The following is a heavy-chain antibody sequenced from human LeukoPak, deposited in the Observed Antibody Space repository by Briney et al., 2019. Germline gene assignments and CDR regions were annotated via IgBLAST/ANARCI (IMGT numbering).Heavy chain of an antibody. J-gene: IGHJ5*02. CDR2: CYTSGST. V-gene: IGHV4-4*07. Sequence: SETLSLTCTVSGGSISSYYWSWIRQPAGKGLEWIGRCYTSGSTNYHPSLKSRVTMSVDKSKNQFSLKLNSVTAADTAVYYCARDSCSSTSCYNNWFDPWGQGTLVTVSS. CDR3: ARDSCSSTSCYNNWFDP. CDR1: GGSISSYY. D-gene: IGHD2-2*02.